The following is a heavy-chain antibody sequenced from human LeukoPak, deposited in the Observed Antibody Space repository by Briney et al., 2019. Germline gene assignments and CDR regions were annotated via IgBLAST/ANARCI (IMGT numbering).Heavy chain of an antibody. CDR3: ARDWRSGSYFLGSGV. J-gene: IGHJ4*02. V-gene: IGHV4-34*01. D-gene: IGHD3-10*01. CDR1: GGTFSGYY. Sequence: TTLETLSLTCAVYGGTFSGYYWSWIRQPPGKGLEWIGEITHSVSTNYNPSLKSRVTISVDTSKNQFSLELSSVTAADTAVYYCARDWRSGSYFLGSGVWGQGTLVTVSS. CDR2: ITHSVST.